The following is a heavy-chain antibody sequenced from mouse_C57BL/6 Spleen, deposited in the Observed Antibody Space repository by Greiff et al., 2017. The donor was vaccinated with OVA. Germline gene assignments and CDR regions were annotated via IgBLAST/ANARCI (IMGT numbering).Heavy chain of an antibody. J-gene: IGHJ2*01. Sequence: VQLQQSGPELVKPGASVKISCKASGYAFSSSWMNWVKQRPGKGLEWIGRIYPGDGDTNYNGKFKGKATLTAEKSSSTAYMQLSSLTSEDSAVYFCASFTTVVATYDYWGKGTTLTVSS. V-gene: IGHV1-82*01. D-gene: IGHD1-1*01. CDR2: IYPGDGDT. CDR3: ASFTTVVATYDY. CDR1: GYAFSSSW.